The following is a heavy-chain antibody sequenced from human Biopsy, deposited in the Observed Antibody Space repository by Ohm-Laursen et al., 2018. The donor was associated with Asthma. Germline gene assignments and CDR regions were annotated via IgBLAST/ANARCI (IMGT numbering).Heavy chain of an antibody. Sequence: SLRLSCAASGFTFSSYGMHWVRQAPGKGLEWVAVIWYDGGNKYYADSVKGRFIISRDNSKNTLYLQMNSLRAEDTAVYYCATDRFAGYSTSWYRGFWFDHWGQGTLVTVSS. CDR2: IWYDGGNK. CDR1: GFTFSSYG. V-gene: IGHV3-33*01. J-gene: IGHJ5*02. D-gene: IGHD6-13*01. CDR3: ATDRFAGYSTSWYRGFWFDH.